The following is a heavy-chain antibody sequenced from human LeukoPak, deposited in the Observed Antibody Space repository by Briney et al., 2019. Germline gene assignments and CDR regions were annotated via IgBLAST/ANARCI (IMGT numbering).Heavy chain of an antibody. CDR1: GGSFSGYY. J-gene: IGHJ4*02. D-gene: IGHD3-9*01. CDR3: ARLGLRYFDWLKPRPRFDY. CDR2: INHSGST. Sequence: PSETLSLTCAVYGGSFSGYYWSWIRQPPGKGLEWIGEINHSGSTNYNPSLKSRVTISVDTSKNQFSLRLSSVTAADTAVYYCARLGLRYFDWLKPRPRFDYWGQGTLVTVSS. V-gene: IGHV4-34*01.